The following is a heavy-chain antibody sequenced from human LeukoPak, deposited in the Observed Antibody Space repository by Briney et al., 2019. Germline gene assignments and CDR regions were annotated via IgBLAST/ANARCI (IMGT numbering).Heavy chain of an antibody. J-gene: IGHJ4*02. CDR1: GYTFTSYA. V-gene: IGHV1-3*01. D-gene: IGHD2-15*01. CDR3: AREGGPYLNRDY. Sequence: ASVKVSCKASGYTFTSYAMHWVRQAPGQRLEWMGWINAGNGNTKCSQKFQGRVTITRDTSASTAYMELSSLRSEDTAVYYCAREGGPYLNRDYWGQGTLVTVSS. CDR2: INAGNGNT.